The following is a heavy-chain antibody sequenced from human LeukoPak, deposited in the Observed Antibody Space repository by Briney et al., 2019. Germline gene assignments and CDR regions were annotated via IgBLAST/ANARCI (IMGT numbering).Heavy chain of an antibody. Sequence: PGGSLRLSCAASGFTFSSYGMHWVRQAPGKGLEWVAVISYDGSNKYYADSVKGRFTISRDNSRNTLYLQMNSLRAEDTAVYYCARSYRETRITIFGVEYYYYYGMDVWGQGTTVTVSS. D-gene: IGHD3-3*01. CDR2: ISYDGSNK. CDR3: ARSYRETRITIFGVEYYYYYGMDV. V-gene: IGHV3-30*03. J-gene: IGHJ6*02. CDR1: GFTFSSYG.